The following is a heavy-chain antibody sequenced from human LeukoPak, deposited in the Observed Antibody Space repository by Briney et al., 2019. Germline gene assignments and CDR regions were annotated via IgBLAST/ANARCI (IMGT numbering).Heavy chain of an antibody. V-gene: IGHV3-7*01. CDR2: IKQDESEK. Sequence: PGRSLRLSCAASGFTFDDYAMHWVRQAPEKGLEWVANIKQDESEKYYVDSVKGRFTISRDNARNSLYLQMNSLRAEDTAVYYCARPSLNSGSYFDYWGQGILVTVSS. D-gene: IGHD1-26*01. CDR3: ARPSLNSGSYFDY. CDR1: GFTFDDYA. J-gene: IGHJ4*02.